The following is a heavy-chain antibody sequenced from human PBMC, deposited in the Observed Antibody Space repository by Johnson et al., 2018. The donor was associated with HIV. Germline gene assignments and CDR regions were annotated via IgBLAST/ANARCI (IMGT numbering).Heavy chain of an antibody. D-gene: IGHD6-19*01. CDR1: GFTFSSYG. V-gene: IGHV3-NL1*01. J-gene: IGHJ3*02. CDR3: ARGNKGYSSGWDAFDI. Sequence: QVQLVESGGGVVQPGRSLRLSCAASGFTFSSYGMHWVRQAPGKGLEWVSVIYSGGSTYYADSVKGRFTISRENAKNSLYLQMNSLRAGDTAVYYCARGNKGYSSGWDAFDIWGQGTMVTVSS. CDR2: IYSGGST.